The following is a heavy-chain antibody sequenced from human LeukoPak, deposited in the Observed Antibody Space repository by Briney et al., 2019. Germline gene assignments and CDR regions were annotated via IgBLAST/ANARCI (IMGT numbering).Heavy chain of an antibody. CDR2: IYHSGST. V-gene: IGHV4-59*01. CDR1: GGSISTYY. Sequence: PSVTLSLTCTVSGGSISTYYWSWIRQPPGKGLEWIGYIYHSGSTKYNPSLKSRVTISVDTSKNQFSLKLSSVTAADTAVYYCARDGYSGNDGLWGQGTLVTVSS. D-gene: IGHD5-12*01. J-gene: IGHJ4*02. CDR3: ARDGYSGNDGL.